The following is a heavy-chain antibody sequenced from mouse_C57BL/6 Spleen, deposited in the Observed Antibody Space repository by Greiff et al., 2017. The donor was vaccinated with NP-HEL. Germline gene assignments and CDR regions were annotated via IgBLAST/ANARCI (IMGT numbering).Heavy chain of an antibody. CDR1: GYTFTSYW. CDR3: ARVEGCDSWFDY. CDR2: IHPNSGST. Sequence: QVQLKQPGAELVKPGASVKLSCKASGYTFTSYWMHWVKQRPGQGLEWIGMIHPNSGSTNYNEKFKSKATLTVDKSSSTAYMQLSSLTSEDSAVYYCARVEGCDSWFDYWGKGTLVTVSA. J-gene: IGHJ3*01. D-gene: IGHD2-13*01. V-gene: IGHV1-64*01.